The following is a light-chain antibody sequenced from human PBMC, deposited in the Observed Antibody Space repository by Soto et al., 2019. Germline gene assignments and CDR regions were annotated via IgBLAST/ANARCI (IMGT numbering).Light chain of an antibody. CDR2: EDN. J-gene: IGLJ1*01. V-gene: IGLV2-23*01. CDR3: CSYAGSSTYV. Sequence: QPASVSGSPGQSITVSCTGTSSDVGNYNLVSWYQQHPGKAPKLMIYEDNKRPSGVSNRFSGSKSGNTASLTISGLQAEDEADYYCCSYAGSSTYVFGTGTKLTVL. CDR1: SSDVGNYNL.